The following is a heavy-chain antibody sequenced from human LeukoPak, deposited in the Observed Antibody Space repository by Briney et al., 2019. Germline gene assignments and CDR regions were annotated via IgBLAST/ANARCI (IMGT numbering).Heavy chain of an antibody. V-gene: IGHV3-23*01. J-gene: IGHJ4*02. CDR1: GFTFSSYA. D-gene: IGHD1-1*01. CDR2: ISGSGGGT. Sequence: GGSLRLSCAASGFTFSSYAMSWVRQAPGKGPEWVSAISGSGGGTYYADSVKGRFTISRDNSKKMLFLQMHSLRAEDTAVYYCARGRNWNDVGDYWGQGTLVTVSS. CDR3: ARGRNWNDVGDY.